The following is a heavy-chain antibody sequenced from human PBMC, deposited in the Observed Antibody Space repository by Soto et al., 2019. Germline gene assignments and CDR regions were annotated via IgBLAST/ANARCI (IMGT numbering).Heavy chain of an antibody. Sequence: ASVKVSCKASGGTFSSYAISWVRQAPGQGLEWMGGIIPIFGTANYAQKFQGRVTITADESTSTAYMELSSLRSEDTAVYYCALEDYVFWSGYVDYYYGMDVWGQGTTVTVSS. CDR3: ALEDYVFWSGYVDYYYGMDV. J-gene: IGHJ6*02. D-gene: IGHD3-3*01. CDR2: IIPIFGTA. CDR1: GGTFSSYA. V-gene: IGHV1-69*13.